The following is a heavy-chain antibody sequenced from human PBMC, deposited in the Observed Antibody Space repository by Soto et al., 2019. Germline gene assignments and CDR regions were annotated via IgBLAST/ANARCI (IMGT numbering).Heavy chain of an antibody. Sequence: QVQLVQSGAEVKKPGSSVKVSCKASGGTFSSYAISWVRQAPGQGLEWMGGIIPIFGTANYAQKFQGRVTITADESTSTAYMELSSLRSEDTAVYYCARVLVDCRGGSCYPYGMDVWGQGTTVTVSS. CDR3: ARVLVDCRGGSCYPYGMDV. CDR2: IIPIFGTA. CDR1: GGTFSSYA. D-gene: IGHD2-15*01. V-gene: IGHV1-69*12. J-gene: IGHJ6*02.